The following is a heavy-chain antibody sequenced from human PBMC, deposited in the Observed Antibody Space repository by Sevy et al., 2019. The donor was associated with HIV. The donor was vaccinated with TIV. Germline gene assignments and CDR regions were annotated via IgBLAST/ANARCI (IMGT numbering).Heavy chain of an antibody. CDR1: GYTFVSYG. Sequence: ASVKVSCQDSGYTFVSYGISWVRQAPRQGFEWMGWISPYNGKTNYLQKFQGRVTMTTDTSTNTAYMELRSLTADDTAVYYCASDHYYIPENDPYLIYYSDYWGQGTPVTVSS. CDR2: ISPYNGKT. D-gene: IGHD3-10*02. V-gene: IGHV1-18*01. J-gene: IGHJ4*02. CDR3: ASDHYYIPENDPYLIYYSDY.